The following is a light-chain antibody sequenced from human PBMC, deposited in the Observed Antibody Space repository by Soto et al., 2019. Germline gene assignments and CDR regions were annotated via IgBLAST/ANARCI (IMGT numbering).Light chain of an antibody. V-gene: IGLV2-8*01. CDR3: NTYVAGSKV. CDR1: SSDVGNYDY. J-gene: IGLJ1*01. Sequence: QSALTQPPSASGSPGQSVTISCTGTSSDVGNYDYVSWFQHHPGKAPKLIIYEVSKRPSWVPDRFSGSKSGSTASLTVSGPQAEADAYCYCNTYVAGSKVFGAGTKLTVL. CDR2: EVS.